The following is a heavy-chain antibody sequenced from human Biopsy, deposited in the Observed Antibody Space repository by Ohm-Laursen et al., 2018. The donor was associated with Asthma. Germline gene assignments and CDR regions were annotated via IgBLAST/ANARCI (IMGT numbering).Heavy chain of an antibody. D-gene: IGHD3-9*01. CDR2: VNTVNGDT. CDR3: ARTNYDFLTGQVKDVFGV. Sequence: SDSVARHPSGYNFISFSIQWVRQAPGHRLEWLGWVNTVNGDTTYSQKFQGRVTITRGTSVSTAYMEQSSLRSEDTATYYCARTNYDFLTGQVKDVFGVWGQGTMVTVSS. J-gene: IGHJ3*01. V-gene: IGHV1-3*04. CDR1: GYNFISFS.